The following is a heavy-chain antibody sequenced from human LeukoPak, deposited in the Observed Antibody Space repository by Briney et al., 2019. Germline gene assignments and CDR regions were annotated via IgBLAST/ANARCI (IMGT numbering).Heavy chain of an antibody. V-gene: IGHV1-2*02. CDR1: GYTFTNYY. Sequence: ASVKVSCTASGYTFTNYYMHWVRQAPGLGFEWMGWINPKSGGTSYPQKFQGGLTMTRDTSISTAYMELSRLRSDDTAVYYCVPSANYYYFDYWGQGTLVTVSS. CDR3: VPSANYYYFDY. CDR2: INPKSGGT. D-gene: IGHD4/OR15-4a*01. J-gene: IGHJ4*02.